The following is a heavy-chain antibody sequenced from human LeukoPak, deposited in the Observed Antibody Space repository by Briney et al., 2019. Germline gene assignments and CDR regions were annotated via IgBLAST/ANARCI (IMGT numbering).Heavy chain of an antibody. CDR2: IYYSGGY. CDR1: GGSISSYY. Sequence: SETLSLTCTDPGGSISSYYWSWIRQPPRKGLEWSGFIYYSGGYTYDPSLKSRFSMSADTSKNQFFLKLTSVTAAATAVYYCDRGHGETYATIWFDPWGQGTLVTVSS. D-gene: IGHD4-17*01. V-gene: IGHV4-59*12. CDR3: DRGHGETYATIWFDP. J-gene: IGHJ5*02.